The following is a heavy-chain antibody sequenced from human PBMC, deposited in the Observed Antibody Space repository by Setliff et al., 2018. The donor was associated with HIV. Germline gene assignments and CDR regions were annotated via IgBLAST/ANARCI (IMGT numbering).Heavy chain of an antibody. CDR1: GYIFSSYA. Sequence: ASVKVSCKASGYIFSSYAFNWVRQAPGQGLEWVGWISAHNGNTNYAQKFQGRVTMTTDTSSSTAYMELRSLKSDDTAVYYCASHNRETADDLLTAYYNYYYYTDVWGKGTTVTVSS. D-gene: IGHD3-9*01. CDR2: ISAHNGNT. CDR3: ASHNRETADDLLTAYYNYYYYTDV. J-gene: IGHJ6*03. V-gene: IGHV1-18*01.